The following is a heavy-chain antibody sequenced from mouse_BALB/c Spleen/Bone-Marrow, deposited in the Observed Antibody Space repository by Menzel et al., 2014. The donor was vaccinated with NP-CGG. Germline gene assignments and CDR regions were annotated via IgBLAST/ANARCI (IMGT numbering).Heavy chain of an antibody. V-gene: IGHV1-83*01. CDR3: AREGTGTGWYFDV. CDR2: IYPGNDGS. Sequence: VQLQQSGPELVKPGTSVKMSRKASGYTFTDFVISLVKQKTGQGLEWIGEIYPGNDGSYYNERFKGKATLTADKSSNTAYMQLSSLTSEDSAVYFCAREGTGTGWYFDVWGAGTTVTVSS. J-gene: IGHJ1*01. D-gene: IGHD4-1*01. CDR1: GYTFTDFV.